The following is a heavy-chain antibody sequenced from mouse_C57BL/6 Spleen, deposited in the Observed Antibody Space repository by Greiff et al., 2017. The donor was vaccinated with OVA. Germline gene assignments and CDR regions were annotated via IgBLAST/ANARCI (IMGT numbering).Heavy chain of an antibody. J-gene: IGHJ4*01. Sequence: VKLMESGPGLVAPSQSLSITCTVSGFSLTSYGVHWVRQPPGKGLEWLVVIWSDGSTTYNSALKSRLSISKDNSKSQVFLQMKSLQTDDTSMYYGARHGSRAMDYWGQGTSVTVSS. CDR3: ARHGSRAMDY. V-gene: IGHV2-6-1*01. D-gene: IGHD1-1*01. CDR1: GFSLTSYG. CDR2: IWSDGST.